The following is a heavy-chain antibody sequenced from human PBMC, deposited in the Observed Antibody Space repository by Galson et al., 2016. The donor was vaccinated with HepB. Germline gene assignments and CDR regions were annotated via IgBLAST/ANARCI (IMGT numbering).Heavy chain of an antibody. CDR1: GGTFSNYA. D-gene: IGHD3-10*01. CDR3: ATNLITMVRGAYSWFDP. CDR2: IIPIFGTA. Sequence: SVKVSCKASGGTFSNYAISWVRQAPGQGLEWMGGIIPIFGTANYAQKFQGRVTITADKSTSTAYMELSSLRSEDTAVYYCATNLITMVRGAYSWFDPWGQGTLVTVSS. J-gene: IGHJ5*02. V-gene: IGHV1-69*06.